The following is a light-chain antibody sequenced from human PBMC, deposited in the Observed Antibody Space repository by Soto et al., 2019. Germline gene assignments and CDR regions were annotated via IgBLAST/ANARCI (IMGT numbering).Light chain of an antibody. Sequence: IVLTQSPGTLSLSPGERTTLSCRASQSISRYLAWYQQKPGQGPRLLIYGASSRATGTPDRFSGSGSGTDFTLTIDRLEPEDFELYYCQQYGSSPPTLAQGTKVDNK. V-gene: IGKV3-20*01. J-gene: IGKJ1*01. CDR3: QQYGSSPPT. CDR1: QSISRY. CDR2: GAS.